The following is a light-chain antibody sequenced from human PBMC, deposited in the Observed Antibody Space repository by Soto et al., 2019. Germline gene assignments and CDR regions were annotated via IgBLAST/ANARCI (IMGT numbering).Light chain of an antibody. CDR3: QHFNSYPIT. CDR1: QDVRGA. Sequence: AIQLTQSPSSLSASVGDRVTITCRASQDVRGALAWYQQKPGQAPKILIYDVSRLESGVPSRFSGSRSGTDFTLTISSLQTIEFATDYCQHFNSYPITFGQGTRLESK. J-gene: IGKJ5*01. V-gene: IGKV1-13*02. CDR2: DVS.